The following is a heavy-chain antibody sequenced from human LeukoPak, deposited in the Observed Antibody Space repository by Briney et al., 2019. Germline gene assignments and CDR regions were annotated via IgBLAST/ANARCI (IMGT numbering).Heavy chain of an antibody. Sequence: SETLSLTCTVSGYSISDYYCGWIREPPGKGLEGIGGVYHSVMIFYNPSLKSRVTISVYTSKNQFSLNLPSVTAAATAVYYCERDPAPGPHGGGYNWFDPWGQGTLVTVSS. J-gene: IGHJ5*02. V-gene: IGHV4-38-2*02. CDR1: GYSISDYY. CDR2: VYHSVMI. CDR3: ERDPAPGPHGGGYNWFDP. D-gene: IGHD3-16*01.